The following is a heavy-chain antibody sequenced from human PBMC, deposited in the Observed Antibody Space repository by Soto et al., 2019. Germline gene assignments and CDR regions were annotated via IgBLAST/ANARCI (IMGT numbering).Heavy chain of an antibody. Sequence: KPSETLSLTCTVSGGSISSSSYYWGWIRQPPGKGLEWIGSIYYSGSTYYNPSLKSRVTISVDTSKNQFSLKLSSVTAADTAVYYCAREVTTGGYYYYYYGMDVWGQGTTVTVSS. J-gene: IGHJ6*02. CDR1: GGSISSSSYY. V-gene: IGHV4-39*01. CDR2: IYYSGST. CDR3: AREVTTGGYYYYYYGMDV. D-gene: IGHD4-17*01.